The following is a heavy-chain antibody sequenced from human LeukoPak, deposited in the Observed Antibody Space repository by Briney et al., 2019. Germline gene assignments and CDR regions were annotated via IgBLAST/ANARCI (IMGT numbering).Heavy chain of an antibody. CDR3: ARGRCSSTSCYLHYYYYYMDV. D-gene: IGHD2-2*01. Sequence: SETLSLTCAVYGGSFSGYYWSWIRQPPGKGLEWIGEINHSGSTNYNPSLQSRVTISVDTSTNQFSLQLSSVTAADTAVYYCARGRCSSTSCYLHYYYYYMDVWGKGTTVTVSS. V-gene: IGHV4-34*01. J-gene: IGHJ6*03. CDR1: GGSFSGYY. CDR2: INHSGST.